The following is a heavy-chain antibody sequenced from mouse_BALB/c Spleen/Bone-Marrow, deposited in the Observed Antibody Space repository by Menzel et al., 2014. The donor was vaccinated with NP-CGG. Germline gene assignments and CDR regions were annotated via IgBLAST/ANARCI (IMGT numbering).Heavy chain of an antibody. J-gene: IGHJ4*01. V-gene: IGHV1-14*01. CDR3: ARSLLRLQNAMDY. CDR2: INPYNDGT. D-gene: IGHD1-2*01. CDR1: GYTFTSYV. Sequence: VQLQQSGPELVKPGASVKMSCKASGYTFTSYVMHWVKQKPGQGLEWIGYINPYNDGTKYNEKFKGKATLTADKSSSTAYMQLSSLTSDDSAVYFCARSLLRLQNAMDYWGHGTSVTVSS.